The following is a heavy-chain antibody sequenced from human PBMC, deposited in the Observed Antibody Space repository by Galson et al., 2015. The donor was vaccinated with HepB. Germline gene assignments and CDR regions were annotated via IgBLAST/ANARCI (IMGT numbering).Heavy chain of an antibody. D-gene: IGHD3-3*01. Sequence: SLRLSCAASGFNFGNYGMNWVRQAPGKGLEWVSTISVSGGNKYYADSVKGRFTISRDNSKNTLYLQMNSLRAEDTAVYYCAKESSGRVWTKSYNWLDPWGEGTLVSVSS. CDR1: GFNFGNYG. J-gene: IGHJ5*02. V-gene: IGHV3-23*01. CDR3: AKESSGRVWTKSYNWLDP. CDR2: ISVSGGNK.